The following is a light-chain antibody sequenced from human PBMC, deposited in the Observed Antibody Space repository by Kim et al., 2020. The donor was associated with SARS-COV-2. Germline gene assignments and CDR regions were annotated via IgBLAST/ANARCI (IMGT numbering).Light chain of an antibody. CDR1: QSVSSF. V-gene: IGKV3-11*01. CDR2: DAS. Sequence: LSPGERATLSCRASQSVSSFLAWYQERRGQAPRLLIYDASNRATDIPSRFSGSGSGTDFTLTISTLEPEDFAVYYCQQRSSWPRTFGQGTKVDIK. CDR3: QQRSSWPRT. J-gene: IGKJ1*01.